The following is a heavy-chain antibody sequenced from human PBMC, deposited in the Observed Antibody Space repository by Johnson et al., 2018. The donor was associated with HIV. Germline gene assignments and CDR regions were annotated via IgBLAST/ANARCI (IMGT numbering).Heavy chain of an antibody. J-gene: IGHJ3*02. CDR3: ARAGRRDAFDI. CDR2: ISYDGSNK. CDR1: GFTFDDDG. V-gene: IGHV3-30*03. Sequence: QVQLVESGGGVVRPGGSLRLSCAASGFTFDDDGMSWVRQAPGKGLEWVAVISYDGSNKYYADSVKGRFTISRDNSKNTLYLQMNSLRAEDTAVYYCARAGRRDAFDIWGQGTMVTVSS.